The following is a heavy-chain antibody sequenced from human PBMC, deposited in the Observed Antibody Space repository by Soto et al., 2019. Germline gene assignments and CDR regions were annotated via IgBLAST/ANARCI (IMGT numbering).Heavy chain of an antibody. Sequence: VQLLESGGGLVQPGGSLRLSCVASGHTFHSYAMSWVRQAPGKGLEWIGFMYYSGSTYYNPSLRSRVTISVDRSKNQFSLKLSSMTAADTAVYYCARAGDYGDYRIFDDWGQGTLVTVSS. D-gene: IGHD4-17*01. V-gene: IGHV4-30-4*08. J-gene: IGHJ4*02. CDR3: ARAGDYGDYRIFDD. CDR1: GHTFHSYA. CDR2: MYYSGST.